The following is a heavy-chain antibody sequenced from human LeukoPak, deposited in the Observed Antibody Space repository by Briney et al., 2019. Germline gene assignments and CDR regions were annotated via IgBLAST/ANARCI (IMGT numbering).Heavy chain of an antibody. D-gene: IGHD3-10*01. CDR2: INPRDGST. CDR1: GYRFTSYY. V-gene: IGHV1-46*01. Sequence: ASVKVSCKASGYRFTSYYMHWVRQAPGQGFEWMGIINPRDGSTTYAQKFQGRVTMTSDTSTSTVYMELSSLRSEDTAVYYCARDVSGSYYSLDYWGQGTLVTVSS. J-gene: IGHJ4*02. CDR3: ARDVSGSYYSLDY.